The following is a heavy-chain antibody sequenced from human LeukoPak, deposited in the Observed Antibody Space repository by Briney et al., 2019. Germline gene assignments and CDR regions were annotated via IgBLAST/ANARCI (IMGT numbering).Heavy chain of an antibody. V-gene: IGHV4-4*02. D-gene: IGHD2-8*02. J-gene: IGHJ4*02. CDR3: ARTLLGRLFDY. CDR2: VHLDGRT. Sequence: SETLSLTCGVSGGSVSSTNWWTWIRQPPGKGLEWIGEVHLDGRTNFNPSLKSRVTISLDTSKNQFSLKLNSVTAADTAVYYCARTLLGRLFDYWGQGTLVTVSS. CDR1: GGSVSSTNW.